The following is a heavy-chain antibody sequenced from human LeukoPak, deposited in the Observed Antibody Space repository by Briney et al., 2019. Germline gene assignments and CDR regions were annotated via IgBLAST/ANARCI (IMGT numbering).Heavy chain of an antibody. CDR3: ARVLHKRNYDSSDYYGY. CDR2: INWNGGST. V-gene: IGHV3-20*04. Sequence: GGSLRLSCAASGFTFDDSVMSWVRQAPGKGLEWVSGINWNGGSTGYADSVKGRFTISRDNAKNSLYLQMNSLRAEDTAVYYCARVLHKRNYDSSDYYGYWGQGILVTVSS. CDR1: GFTFDDSV. J-gene: IGHJ4*02. D-gene: IGHD3-22*01.